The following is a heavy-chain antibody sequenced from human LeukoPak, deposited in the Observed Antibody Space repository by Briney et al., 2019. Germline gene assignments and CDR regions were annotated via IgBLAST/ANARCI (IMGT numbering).Heavy chain of an antibody. V-gene: IGHV1-2*02. Sequence: GASVKVSCKASGYTFTGYYMHWVRQAPGQGLEWMGWINPNSGGTNYAQKFQGRVTMTRDTSISTAYMELSRLRSDDTAVYYCARDLFQKSSEYDFWSGYYFDYWGQGTLVTVSS. D-gene: IGHD3-3*01. CDR2: INPNSGGT. CDR1: GYTFTGYY. J-gene: IGHJ4*02. CDR3: ARDLFQKSSEYDFWSGYYFDY.